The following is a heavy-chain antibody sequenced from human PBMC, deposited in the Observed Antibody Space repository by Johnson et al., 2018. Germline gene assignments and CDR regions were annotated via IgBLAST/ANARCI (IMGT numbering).Heavy chain of an antibody. Sequence: QVQLVESGGGVVQPGRSLRLSCVASGFSFSIYAVHWVRQAPGKGLEWVAFISYDGSQKNYVDSVKGRFSISRDNAKNTLYLQMNSLRPEETALYYCGGDGWRRPEYLQYGGQGTLVTVS. CDR2: ISYDGSQK. J-gene: IGHJ1*01. CDR3: GGDGWRRPEYLQY. CDR1: GFSFSIYA. D-gene: IGHD2-2*03. V-gene: IGHV3-30*14.